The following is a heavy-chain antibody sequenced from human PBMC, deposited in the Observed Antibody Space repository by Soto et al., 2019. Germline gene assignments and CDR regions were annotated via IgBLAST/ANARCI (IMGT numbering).Heavy chain of an antibody. CDR2: IGLGSSTK. V-gene: IGHV3-48*01. CDR3: ARDQAGAAGYYYYYGMDV. D-gene: IGHD6-13*01. Sequence: GGSLRLSCAASGFTFRNYGMNWFRQAPGKGLEWVSYIGLGSSTKYYADSVEGRFTISRDNAKNSLYLQMNSLRAEDTAVYYCARDQAGAAGYYYYYGMDVWGQGTTVTVSS. J-gene: IGHJ6*02. CDR1: GFTFRNYG.